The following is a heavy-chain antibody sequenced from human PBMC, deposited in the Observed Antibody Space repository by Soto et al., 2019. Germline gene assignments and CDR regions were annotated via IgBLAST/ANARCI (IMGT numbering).Heavy chain of an antibody. CDR2: INPNSGGT. CDR1: GYTFTGYY. V-gene: IGHV1-2*02. J-gene: IGHJ6*02. CDR3: ATYSPGIAAAGRGRSYYFGMDV. Sequence: ASVKVSCKASGYTFTGYYMHWVRQAPGQGLEWMGWINPNSGGTNYAQKFQGRVTMTRDTSISTAYMELSRLRSDDTAVYYCATYSPGIAAAGRGRSYYFGMDVWGQGTTVTVSS. D-gene: IGHD6-13*01.